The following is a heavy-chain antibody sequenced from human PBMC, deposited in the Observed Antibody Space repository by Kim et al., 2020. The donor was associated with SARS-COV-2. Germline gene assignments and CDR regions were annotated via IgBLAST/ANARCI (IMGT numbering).Heavy chain of an antibody. CDR1: GFTFSSYA. Sequence: GGSLRLSCAASGFTFSSYAMSWVRQAPGKGLEWVSAISGSGGSTYYADSVKGRFTISRDNSKNTLYLQMNSLRAEDTAVYYCAKDGGESSYYGSGSYGIYYYYYYMDVWGKGTTVTVSS. J-gene: IGHJ6*03. CDR2: ISGSGGST. V-gene: IGHV3-23*01. CDR3: AKDGGESSYYGSGSYGIYYYYYYMDV. D-gene: IGHD3-10*01.